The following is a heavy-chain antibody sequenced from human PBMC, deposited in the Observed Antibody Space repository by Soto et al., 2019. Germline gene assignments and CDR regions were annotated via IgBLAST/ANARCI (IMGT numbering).Heavy chain of an antibody. J-gene: IGHJ5*02. Sequence: QVQLVQSGAELKKPGSSVKVSCKVSGGTDGTYSINWVRQAPGQGLEWMGAIIPILSTTNYAQRFQGRVTITADESTGTVYLELTSLKFVDTAVYYCASRAMAVTWFDPWGQGTLVTVSS. D-gene: IGHD6-19*01. CDR3: ASRAMAVTWFDP. V-gene: IGHV1-69*01. CDR1: GGTDGTYS. CDR2: IIPILSTT.